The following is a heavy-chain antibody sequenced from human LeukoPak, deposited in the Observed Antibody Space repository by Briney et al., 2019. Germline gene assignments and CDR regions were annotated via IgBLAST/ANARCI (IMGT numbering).Heavy chain of an antibody. CDR1: GFTFSSYG. CDR3: AKDKSSSGYWHYFDY. CDR2: LSFDGSNK. D-gene: IGHD3-22*01. V-gene: IGHV3-30*18. J-gene: IGHJ4*02. Sequence: PGGSLRLSCAASGFTFSSYGMHWVRQAPGKGLEWVAVLSFDGSNKYYADSVKGRFTISRDNSKNTLYLQMNSLRDEDTAVYYCAKDKSSSGYWHYFDYWGQGTLVTVSS.